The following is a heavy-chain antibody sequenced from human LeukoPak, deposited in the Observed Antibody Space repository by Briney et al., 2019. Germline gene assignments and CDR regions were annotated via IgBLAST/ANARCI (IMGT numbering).Heavy chain of an antibody. CDR1: GFTFSNAW. Sequence: PGGSLRLSCAASGFTFSNAWMSWVRQAPGKGREWVGRIKSKTDGRTTDYAEGVKCRFTISRDDSKNTLYLQINSLKTEDTAVYYCTPDLTVTTGDYWGQGTLVTVSS. CDR3: TPDLTVTTGDY. CDR2: IKSKTDGRTT. D-gene: IGHD4-11*01. V-gene: IGHV3-15*01. J-gene: IGHJ4*02.